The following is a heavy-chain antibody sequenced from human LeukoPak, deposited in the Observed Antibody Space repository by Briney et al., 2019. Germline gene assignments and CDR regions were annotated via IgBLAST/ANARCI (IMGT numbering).Heavy chain of an antibody. D-gene: IGHD6-19*01. J-gene: IGHJ4*02. CDR1: GFTFSSYA. CDR2: ISGSGGST. Sequence: GSLRLSCAASGFTFSSYAMRRVRQAPGKGLEWVSAISGSGGSTYYADSVKGRFTISRDNSKNTLYLQMNSLRAEDTAVYYCAKDREMYSSGWYEVDYWGQGTLVTVSS. V-gene: IGHV3-23*01. CDR3: AKDREMYSSGWYEVDY.